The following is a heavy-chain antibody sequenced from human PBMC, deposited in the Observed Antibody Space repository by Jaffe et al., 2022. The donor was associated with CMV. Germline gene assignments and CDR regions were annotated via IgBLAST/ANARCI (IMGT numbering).Heavy chain of an antibody. Sequence: EVQLVESGGGLVQPGGSLRLSCAASGFTFSTFAMSWVRQAPGKGLEWVSALSGRGTTTYYADSVKGRFTISRDNSKKALYLQMNSLRADDTAVYYCAKDRADYSGSGAGEFHIWGQGTMVTVSS. J-gene: IGHJ3*02. CDR2: LSGRGTTT. CDR3: AKDRADYSGSGAGEFHI. CDR1: GFTFSTFA. D-gene: IGHD3-10*01. V-gene: IGHV3-23*04.